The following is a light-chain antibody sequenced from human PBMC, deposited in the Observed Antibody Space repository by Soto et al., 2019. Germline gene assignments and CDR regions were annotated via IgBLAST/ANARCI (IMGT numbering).Light chain of an antibody. V-gene: IGLV2-14*01. CDR3: SSYTSSSTHYV. CDR1: SSDVGGYNY. J-gene: IGLJ1*01. Sequence: QSALTQPASVSGSPGQSITISCTGTSSDVGGYNYVSWYQQHPGKAPKLMIYEVSNRPSGVSNRFSGSKSGNTASLTISGLQAEDEADYYCSSYTSSSTHYVFGTGTKLTRP. CDR2: EVS.